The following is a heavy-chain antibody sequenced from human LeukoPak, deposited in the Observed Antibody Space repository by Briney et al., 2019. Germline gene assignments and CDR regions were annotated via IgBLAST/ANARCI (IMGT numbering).Heavy chain of an antibody. CDR2: VNPDGGTA. CDR1: GYTFTSYR. V-gene: IGHV1-46*01. J-gene: IGHJ4*02. D-gene: IGHD1-20*01. Sequence: ASVKVSCKASGYTFTSYRMHWVRQSPGQGVEWMGIVNPDGGTATYAQRFQGRVTMTRDTFTSTVYMELSSLRSEDTAVYYCARAGLAGITGTTYYFDYWGQGNLVTVSS. CDR3: ARAGLAGITGTTYYFDY.